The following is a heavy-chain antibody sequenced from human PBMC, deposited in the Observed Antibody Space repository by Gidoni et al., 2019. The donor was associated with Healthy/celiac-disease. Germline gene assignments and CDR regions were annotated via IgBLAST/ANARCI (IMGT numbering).Heavy chain of an antibody. CDR2: IKQDGSEK. D-gene: IGHD3-3*02. CDR1: GLTFSSYW. J-gene: IGHJ4*02. Sequence: EVQLVESGGGLVQPGGSRRHGCAAYGLTFSSYWMSWVRQDPGKGLEWVANIKQDGSEKYYVDAVKGRFTISRDNAKNSLYLQMNSLRAEDTAVYYCARDRDHLWYWGQGTLVTVSS. CDR3: ARDRDHLWY. V-gene: IGHV3-7*01.